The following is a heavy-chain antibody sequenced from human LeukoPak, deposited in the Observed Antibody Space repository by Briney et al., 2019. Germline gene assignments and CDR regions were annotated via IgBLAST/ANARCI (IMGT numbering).Heavy chain of an antibody. CDR3: ARDSRAAAGTLSLDY. J-gene: IGHJ4*02. CDR1: GFTLRYYQ. V-gene: IGHV3-30-3*01. Sequence: GGSLRLSCATSGFTLRYYQMNWVRQAPGKGLEWVAVISYDGSNKYYADSVKGRFTISRDNSKNTLYLQMNSLRAEDTAVYYCARDSRAAAGTLSLDYWGQGTLVTVSS. CDR2: ISYDGSNK. D-gene: IGHD6-13*01.